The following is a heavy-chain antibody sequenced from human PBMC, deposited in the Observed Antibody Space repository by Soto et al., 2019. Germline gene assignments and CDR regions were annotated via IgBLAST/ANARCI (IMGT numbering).Heavy chain of an antibody. CDR2: INPNSGGT. CDR3: ARELMKGDAFDI. J-gene: IGHJ3*02. CDR1: GYTFTGYY. D-gene: IGHD2-8*01. V-gene: IGHV1-2*04. Sequence: ASVNVSCKASGYTFTGYYMHWVRQAPGQGLELMGLINPNSGGTNYAQKFQGWVTMTRXXXXXXAXMXLXXXRSDDTAVYYCARELMKGDAFDIWGQGAMVTVS.